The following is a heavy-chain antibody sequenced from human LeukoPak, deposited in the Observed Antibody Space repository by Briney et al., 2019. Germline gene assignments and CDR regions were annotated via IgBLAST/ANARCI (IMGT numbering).Heavy chain of an antibody. V-gene: IGHV1-69*04. CDR2: IIPILGIA. J-gene: IGHJ4*02. CDR3: ARGYYYDSTPFDY. D-gene: IGHD3-22*01. Sequence: SVTVSCTASGGTFSSYAISWVRQAPGQGLEWMGRIIPILGIANYAQKFQGRVTITADKSTSTAYMELSSLRSEDTAVYYCARGYYYDSTPFDYWGQGTLVTVSS. CDR1: GGTFSSYA.